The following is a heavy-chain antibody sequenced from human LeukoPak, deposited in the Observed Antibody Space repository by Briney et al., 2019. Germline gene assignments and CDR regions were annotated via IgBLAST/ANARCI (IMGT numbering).Heavy chain of an antibody. CDR2: INHSGST. CDR1: GGSFSGYY. D-gene: IGHD6-6*01. J-gene: IGHJ3*02. CDR3: AREYSSSSVDAFDI. Sequence: SETLSLTCAVYGGSFSGYYWSWIRQPPGKGLEWIGEINHSGSTNYNPSLKSRVTISVDTSKNQFSLKLSSVTAADTAVYYCAREYSSSSVDAFDIWGQGTMVTVSS. V-gene: IGHV4-34*01.